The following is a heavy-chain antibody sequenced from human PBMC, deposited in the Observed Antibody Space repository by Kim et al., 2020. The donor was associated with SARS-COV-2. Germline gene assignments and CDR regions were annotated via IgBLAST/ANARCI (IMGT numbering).Heavy chain of an antibody. J-gene: IGHJ4*02. CDR2: IWYDGSNK. CDR1: GFTFSSYG. Sequence: GGSLRLSCAASGFTFSSYGMHWVRQAPGKGLEWVAVIWYDGSNKYYADSVKGRFTISRDNSKNTLYLQMNSLRAEDTAVYYCAKEAMERRTTAFDYWGQGTLVTVSS. D-gene: IGHD1-1*01. CDR3: AKEAMERRTTAFDY. V-gene: IGHV3-33*06.